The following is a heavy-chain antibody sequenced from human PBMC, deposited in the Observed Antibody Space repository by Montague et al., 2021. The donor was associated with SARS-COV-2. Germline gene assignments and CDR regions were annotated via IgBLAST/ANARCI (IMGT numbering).Heavy chain of an antibody. CDR1: GDSLSFYF. CDR2: IEYSGST. J-gene: IGHJ5*01. Sequence: SETLSLTCTVPGDSLSFYFWTWICMPPGRGLEQNGNIEYSGSTNSNYSPKTRITMSLDMSSNQFSLELRSVTAADTAVYYCGRLGYSTSTVDSWGHGTLVSVSS. CDR3: GRLGYSTSTVDS. V-gene: IGHV4-59*08. D-gene: IGHD6-6*01.